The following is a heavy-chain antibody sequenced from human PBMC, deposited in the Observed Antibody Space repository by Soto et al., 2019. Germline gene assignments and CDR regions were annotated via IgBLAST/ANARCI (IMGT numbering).Heavy chain of an antibody. CDR3: ARDKNTAGGGYSYGYYYGDSTFDY. CDR1: GGSINEYYH. Sequence: ASETLSLTCTVSGGSINEYYHWTWIRQSPGKGLEWIGYIHYSGSIIYNPSFKSRVTISVDTSKNQFSLKLSSVTAADTAVYYCARDKNTAGGGYSYGYYYGDSTFDYWGQGTLVTVSS. CDR2: IHYSGSI. D-gene: IGHD5-18*01. V-gene: IGHV4-59*12. J-gene: IGHJ4*02.